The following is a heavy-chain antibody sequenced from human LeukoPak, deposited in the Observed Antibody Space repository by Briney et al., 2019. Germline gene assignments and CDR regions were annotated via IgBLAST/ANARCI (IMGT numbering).Heavy chain of an antibody. D-gene: IGHD7-27*01. J-gene: IGHJ4*02. CDR2: IKEDGSDK. V-gene: IGHV3-7*01. Sequence: GGSLRLSCATSGFTFSSYWMSWVRQAPGKGLAWVANIKEDGSDKYYVDSVKGRFTISRDNSKNSLYLQMDSLRAEDTAVYYCARGNCGKDYWGQGTLVTVSS. CDR1: GFTFSSYW. CDR3: ARGNCGKDY.